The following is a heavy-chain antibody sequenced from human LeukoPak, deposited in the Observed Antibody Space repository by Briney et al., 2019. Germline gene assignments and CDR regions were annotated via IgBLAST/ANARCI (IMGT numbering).Heavy chain of an antibody. J-gene: IGHJ4*02. Sequence: SETLSLTCTVSGDSLSSGDYYWSWIRQPPGKGLEYIGYINYSGSTSYNPSLKSRATMLVDTSKNQFSLKLSSVTAADTAVYYRARAPLGFCSGGTCKRYFDYWGQGTLVTVSS. CDR2: INYSGST. V-gene: IGHV4-30-4*01. CDR3: ARAPLGFCSGGTCKRYFDY. CDR1: GDSLSSGDYY. D-gene: IGHD2-15*01.